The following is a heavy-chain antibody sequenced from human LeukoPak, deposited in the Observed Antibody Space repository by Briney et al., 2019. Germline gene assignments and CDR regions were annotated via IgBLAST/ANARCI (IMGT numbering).Heavy chain of an antibody. CDR2: ISGSGGST. D-gene: IGHD3-10*01. Sequence: PGGSLGLSCAAPGFTFSSYAMSWVRQAPGKGLEWVSAISGSGGSTYYADSVKGRFTISRDNSKNTLYLQMNSLRAEDTAVYYCAKTWTMVRGVSGAFDIWGQGTMVTVSS. J-gene: IGHJ3*02. V-gene: IGHV3-23*01. CDR1: GFTFSSYA. CDR3: AKTWTMVRGVSGAFDI.